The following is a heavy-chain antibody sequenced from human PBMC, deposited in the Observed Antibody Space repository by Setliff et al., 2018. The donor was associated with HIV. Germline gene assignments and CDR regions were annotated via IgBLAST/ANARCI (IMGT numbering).Heavy chain of an antibody. Sequence: PSETLSLTCTVSGGPLSGYFWTWIRQTPDKGLEWIGDINHSGTTNYNLSLKSRTTLSLDTSKNQLSPKLTSVVAADTGLYFCARGRDASTWYLSHFYSYYYLDVWGNGTTVTVS. D-gene: IGHD6-13*01. CDR2: INHSGTT. CDR3: ARGRDASTWYLSHFYSYYYLDV. J-gene: IGHJ6*03. V-gene: IGHV4-34*01. CDR1: GGPLSGYF.